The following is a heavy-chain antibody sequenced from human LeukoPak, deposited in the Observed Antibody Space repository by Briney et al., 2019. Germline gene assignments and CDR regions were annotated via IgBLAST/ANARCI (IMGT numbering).Heavy chain of an antibody. V-gene: IGHV3-48*01. D-gene: IGHD3-10*01. CDR3: ARGPLTLWFYFDY. J-gene: IGHJ4*02. Sequence: PGGSLRLSCAASGFTFSSYSMNWVRQAPGKGLEWVSYISSSSSTIYYADSVKGRFTTSRDNAKNSLYLQMNSLGAEDTAVYYCARGPLTLWFYFDYWGQGTLVTVSS. CDR1: GFTFSSYS. CDR2: ISSSSSTI.